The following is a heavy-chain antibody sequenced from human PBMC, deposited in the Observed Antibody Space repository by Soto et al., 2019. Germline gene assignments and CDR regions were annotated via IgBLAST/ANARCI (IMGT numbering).Heavy chain of an antibody. CDR2: IIPIFGTA. J-gene: IGHJ3*02. D-gene: IGHD3-3*01. V-gene: IGHV1-69*06. CDR3: ARIPAIFGVVIIRGAFDI. CDR1: GGTFSSYA. Sequence: ASVKVSCKASGGTFSSYAISWVRQAPGQGLEWMGGIIPIFGTANYAQKFQGRVTITADKSTSTAYMELSSLRSEDTAVYYCARIPAIFGVVIIRGAFDIWGQGAMVTVSS.